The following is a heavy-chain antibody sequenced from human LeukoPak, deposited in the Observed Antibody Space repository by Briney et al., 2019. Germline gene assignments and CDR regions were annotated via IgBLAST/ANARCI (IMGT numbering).Heavy chain of an antibody. CDR2: VYPGDSDT. CDR1: GYSFTTYW. CDR3: ARQGRYCSGTTCYTSH. V-gene: IGHV5-51*01. J-gene: IGHJ4*02. D-gene: IGHD2-2*02. Sequence: GESLKISCKASGYSFTTYWIGWVRQMPGKGLEWMGIVYPGDSDTRYSPSFQGQVTISADKSISTAYLQWSSLKASDAAMYYCARQGRYCSGTTCYTSHWGQGTLVTVSS.